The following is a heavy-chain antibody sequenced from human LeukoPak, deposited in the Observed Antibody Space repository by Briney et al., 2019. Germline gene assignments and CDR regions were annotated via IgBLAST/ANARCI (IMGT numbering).Heavy chain of an antibody. J-gene: IGHJ4*02. CDR1: GFSFSSYW. D-gene: IGHD2/OR15-2a*01. Sequence: GGSLRLSCVASGFSFSSYWMSWVRQTPGKGLEWVANIKQEGSARYYVDSVTGRFTISRDNAMNSLYLQMNSLRVEDTAVYYCARGPVITFDYWGQGTLVTVSS. CDR3: ARGPVITFDY. CDR2: IKQEGSAR. V-gene: IGHV3-7*04.